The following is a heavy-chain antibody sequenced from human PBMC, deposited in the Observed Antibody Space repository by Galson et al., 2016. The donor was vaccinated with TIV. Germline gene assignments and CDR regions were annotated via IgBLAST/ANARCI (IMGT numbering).Heavy chain of an antibody. CDR2: IACSGAA. CDR3: AKEATKWLQLYYIDY. V-gene: IGHV3-23*01. CDR1: GFTFSSSA. Sequence: SLRLSCAASGFTFSSSAMTWVRHAPGKGLEWVSSIACSGAAYFSASVDGRFAISSNNSKKTVFLQMNSLIADDTAVYYCAKEATKWLQLYYIDYWGQGIQVTVSS. D-gene: IGHD5-24*01. J-gene: IGHJ4*02.